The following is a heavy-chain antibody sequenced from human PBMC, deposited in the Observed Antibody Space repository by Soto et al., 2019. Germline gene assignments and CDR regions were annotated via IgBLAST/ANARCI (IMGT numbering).Heavy chain of an antibody. Sequence: GGSLRLSCAASGFTFSSYSMNWVRQAPGKGLEWVSYISSSSTIYYADSVKGRFTISRDNAKNSLYLQMNSLRDEDTAVYYCARDGMHIAADAFDIWGQGTMVTVSS. CDR1: GFTFSSYS. J-gene: IGHJ3*02. D-gene: IGHD6-13*01. V-gene: IGHV3-48*02. CDR2: ISSSSTI. CDR3: ARDGMHIAADAFDI.